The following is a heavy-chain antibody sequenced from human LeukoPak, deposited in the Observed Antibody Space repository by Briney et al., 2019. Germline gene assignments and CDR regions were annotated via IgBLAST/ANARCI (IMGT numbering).Heavy chain of an antibody. V-gene: IGHV4-61*02. CDR3: ARAEWAFDY. J-gene: IGHJ4*02. Sequence: SQTLSLTCTVSGGSISSGNYYWSWIRQPAGKGLEWIGRIYTTGSTNYNPSLKSRVTVSVDTSKNQFSLQLTSVTAADTAVYYCARAEWAFDYWGQGTLVTVSS. CDR1: GGSISSGNYY. D-gene: IGHD2-8*01. CDR2: IYTTGST.